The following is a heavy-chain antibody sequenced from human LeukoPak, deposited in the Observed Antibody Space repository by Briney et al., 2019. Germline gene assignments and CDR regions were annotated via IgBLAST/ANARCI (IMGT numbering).Heavy chain of an antibody. V-gene: IGHV4-4*02. CDR3: ARTPPYCSSTSCPPKADWFDP. CDR1: GGPISSSNW. Sequence: SDTLSHTYALSGGPISSSNWWSWVRQPPGKGLEWIGEIYHSGSTNYNPSLKSRVTKSVDKSKNQFSLKLSSVTAADTAVYYCARTPPYCSSTSCPPKADWFDPWGQGTLVTVSS. J-gene: IGHJ5*02. CDR2: IYHSGST. D-gene: IGHD2-2*01.